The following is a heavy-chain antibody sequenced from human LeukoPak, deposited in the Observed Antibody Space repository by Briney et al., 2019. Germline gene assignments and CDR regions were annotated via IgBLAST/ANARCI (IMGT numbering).Heavy chain of an antibody. J-gene: IGHJ4*02. Sequence: GGSLRLSCAASGFTFSDYYMSWIRQAPGKGLEWVSAISGSGGSTYYADSVKGRFTISRDNSKNTLYLQMNSLRAEDTAVYYCARASSSGWHSDYWGQGTLVTVSS. V-gene: IGHV3-23*01. CDR3: ARASSSGWHSDY. CDR2: ISGSGGST. CDR1: GFTFSDYY. D-gene: IGHD6-19*01.